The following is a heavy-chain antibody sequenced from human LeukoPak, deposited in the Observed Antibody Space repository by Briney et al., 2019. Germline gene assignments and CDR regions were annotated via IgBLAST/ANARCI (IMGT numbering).Heavy chain of an antibody. J-gene: IGHJ4*02. CDR2: ITNSGNSK. CDR3: ARDDASSSFTY. V-gene: IGHV3-48*01. CDR1: EFTFSSYS. Sequence: GGSLRLSCAASEFTFSSYSMNWVRQAPGKGLEWVSYITNSGNSKSYADSVKGRFTISRDNTKNSLYLQMNSLRVEDTAVYYCARDDASSSFTYWGQGALVTVSS. D-gene: IGHD3-16*01.